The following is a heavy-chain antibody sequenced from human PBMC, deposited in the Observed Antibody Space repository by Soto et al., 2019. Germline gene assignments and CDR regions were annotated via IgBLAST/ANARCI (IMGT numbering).Heavy chain of an antibody. CDR2: ISYDGSNK. D-gene: IGHD3-10*01. CDR3: ARELLDHASYVYYYGMDV. CDR1: GFTFSSYA. J-gene: IGHJ6*02. Sequence: GGSLRLSCAASGFTFSSYAMHWVRQAPGKGLEWVAVISYDGSNKYYADSVKGRFTISRDNSKNTLYLQMNSLRAEDTAVYYCARELLDHASYVYYYGMDVWGQGTKVTVYS. V-gene: IGHV3-30-3*01.